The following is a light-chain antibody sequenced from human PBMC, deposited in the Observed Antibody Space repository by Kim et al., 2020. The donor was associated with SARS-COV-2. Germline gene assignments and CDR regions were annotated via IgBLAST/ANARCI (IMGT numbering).Light chain of an antibody. CDR2: AAS. CDR1: QGISNY. V-gene: IGKV1-27*01. J-gene: IGKJ1*01. CDR3: QKYDTAPWT. Sequence: ASGGDGVTITCRASQGISNYLAWYQQKPGEAPKLLIYAASSLQFGVSTRFSGSGSGTEFTLTISDLQPEDVATYYCQKYDTAPWTFGHGTKVEIK.